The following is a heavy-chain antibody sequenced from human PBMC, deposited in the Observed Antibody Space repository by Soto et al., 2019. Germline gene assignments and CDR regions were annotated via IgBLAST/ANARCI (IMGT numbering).Heavy chain of an antibody. CDR1: GFTFSTYA. CDR2: VGPRGGNT. J-gene: IGHJ4*02. D-gene: IGHD7-27*01. CDR3: AKCWGSRSHFFDY. Sequence: EVQLLESGGGLVQPGGSLRLSCAASGFTFSTYAMIWVRQAPGKGLEWVSTVGPRGGNTYYADSVQGRFTISRDKSRNTLYLQMSSLRAEDTAVYYCAKCWGSRSHFFDYWGQGTLVNVSS. V-gene: IGHV3-23*01.